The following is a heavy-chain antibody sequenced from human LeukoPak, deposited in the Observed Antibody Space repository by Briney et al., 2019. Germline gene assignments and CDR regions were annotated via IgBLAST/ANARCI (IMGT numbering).Heavy chain of an antibody. CDR3: ARRGSRSSRRIPIDC. Sequence: PGGSLRLSCTASGFTFSDDWVTWVRQAPGEGAEWVANIKKDGSQRYYVGSVRGRFTISRDNAQNSLFLHMNAPGAEDTAVYYCARRGSRSSRRIPIDCWGQGTLVTVSS. D-gene: IGHD6-6*01. CDR1: GFTFSDDW. V-gene: IGHV3-7*01. CDR2: IKKDGSQR. J-gene: IGHJ4*02.